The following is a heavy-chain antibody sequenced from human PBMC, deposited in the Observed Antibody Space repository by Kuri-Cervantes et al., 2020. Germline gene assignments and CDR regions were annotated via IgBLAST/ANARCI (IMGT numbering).Heavy chain of an antibody. CDR1: GFTFSSYW. CDR3: ARAGSSGWYLGVYYYYGMDV. D-gene: IGHD6-19*01. J-gene: IGHJ6*02. V-gene: IGHV3-7*01. Sequence: GESLKISCAASGFTFSSYWMSWVRQAPGKGLEWVANIKQDGSEKYYVDPVKGRFTISRDNAKNSLYLQMNSLRDEDTAVYYCARAGSSGWYLGVYYYYGMDVWGQGTTVTVSS. CDR2: IKQDGSEK.